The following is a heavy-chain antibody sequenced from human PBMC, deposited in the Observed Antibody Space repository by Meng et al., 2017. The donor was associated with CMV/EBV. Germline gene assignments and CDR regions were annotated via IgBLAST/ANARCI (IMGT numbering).Heavy chain of an antibody. CDR1: GGSFSGYY. D-gene: IGHD5-18*01. V-gene: IGHV4-34*01. CDR2: INHSGST. J-gene: IGHJ4*02. Sequence: YGGSFSGYYWSWICQPPGKGLEWIGEINHSGSTNYNPSLKSRVTISVDTSKNQFSLKLSSVTAADTAVYYCARGRPPGYSYGGYFDYWGQGTLVTVSS. CDR3: ARGRPPGYSYGGYFDY.